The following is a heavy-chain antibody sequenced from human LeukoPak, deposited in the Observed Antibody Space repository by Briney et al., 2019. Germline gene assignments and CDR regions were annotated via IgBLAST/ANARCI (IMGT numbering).Heavy chain of an antibody. D-gene: IGHD1-26*01. CDR2: IYHSGST. Sequence: PSETLSLTCAVYGGSFSGYYWSWIRQPPGKGLEWIGEIYHSGSTNYNPSLKSRVTISVDTSKNHFSLKLSSVTAADTAVYYCASTGYSGSYHLDYWGQGTLVTVSS. CDR1: GGSFSGYY. CDR3: ASTGYSGSYHLDY. J-gene: IGHJ4*02. V-gene: IGHV4-34*01.